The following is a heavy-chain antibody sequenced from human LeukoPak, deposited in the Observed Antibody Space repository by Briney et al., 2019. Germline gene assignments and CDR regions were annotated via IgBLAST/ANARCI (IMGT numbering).Heavy chain of an antibody. CDR1: GGTFSSYA. CDR3: ARDSYSERWLQFRYYFDY. D-gene: IGHD5-24*01. Sequence: ASVKVSCKASGGTFSSYAISWVRQAPGRGLEWMGGIIPIFGTANYAQKFQGRVTITADESTSTAYMELSSLRSEDTAVYYCARDSYSERWLQFRYYFDYWGQGTLVTVSS. V-gene: IGHV1-69*13. J-gene: IGHJ4*02. CDR2: IIPIFGTA.